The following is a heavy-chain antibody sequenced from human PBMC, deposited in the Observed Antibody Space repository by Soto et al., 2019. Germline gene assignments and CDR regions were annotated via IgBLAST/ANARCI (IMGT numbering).Heavy chain of an antibody. Sequence: GGSLRLSCAASGFTFSSYAMHWVRQAPGKGLEYVSAISSNGGSTYYANSVKGRFTISRDNSKNTLYLQMGSLRAEDMAVYYCARAFRMVSDYWGQGTLVTVSS. CDR3: ARAFRMVSDY. CDR1: GFTFSSYA. CDR2: ISSNGGST. J-gene: IGHJ4*02. D-gene: IGHD2-8*01. V-gene: IGHV3-64*01.